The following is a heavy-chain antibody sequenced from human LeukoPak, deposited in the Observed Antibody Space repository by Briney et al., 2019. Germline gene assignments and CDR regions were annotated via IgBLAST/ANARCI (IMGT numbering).Heavy chain of an antibody. Sequence: GGSLRLSCAASGFTFSSYSMKWVRQAPGKGLEWVSSISSSSSYIYYSDSVKGRFTIPRDNAKNSLYLQMNSLRAEDTAAYYRARVVSSAQHGDPVFDYWGQGTLVTVSS. CDR1: GFTFSSYS. V-gene: IGHV3-21*01. CDR2: ISSSSSYI. CDR3: ARVVSSAQHGDPVFDY. J-gene: IGHJ4*02. D-gene: IGHD6-19*01.